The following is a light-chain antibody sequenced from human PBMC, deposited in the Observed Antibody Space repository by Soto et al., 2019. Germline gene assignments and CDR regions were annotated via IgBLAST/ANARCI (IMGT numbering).Light chain of an antibody. Sequence: DIQMTQSPSTLSASVGDRVTITCRASQSISNRLAWYQQKPGKAPKVLIYAASSLESGVPSRFSGRGSGTEFILTINSLQPDDFATYCCQHYGGMWAFGQGTKV. CDR2: AAS. J-gene: IGKJ1*01. CDR1: QSISNR. V-gene: IGKV1-5*01. CDR3: QHYGGMWA.